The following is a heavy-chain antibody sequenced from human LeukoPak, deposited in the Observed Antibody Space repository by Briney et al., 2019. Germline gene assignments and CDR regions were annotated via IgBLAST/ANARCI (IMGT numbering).Heavy chain of an antibody. CDR1: GYTFTSYG. J-gene: IGHJ5*02. Sequence: GASVKVSCKASGYTFTSYGISWVRQAPGQGLEWMGWISAYNGNTNYAQKLQGRVTMTTDTSTSTAYMELRSLRSDDTAVYYCARVGIAAAVRGRVDPWGQGTLVTVSS. CDR3: ARVGIAAAVRGRVDP. CDR2: ISAYNGNT. D-gene: IGHD6-13*01. V-gene: IGHV1-18*01.